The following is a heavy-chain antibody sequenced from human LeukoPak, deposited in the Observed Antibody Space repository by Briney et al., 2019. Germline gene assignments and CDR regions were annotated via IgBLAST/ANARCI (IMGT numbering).Heavy chain of an antibody. CDR2: INPSGGST. D-gene: IGHD5-18*01. J-gene: IGHJ5*02. CDR1: GYPFTSYY. Sequence: GASVKVSFKASGYPFTSYYMHWVRQAPGQGLEWMGIINPSGGSTSYAQKFQGRVTMTRDTSTSTVYMELSSLRSEDTAVYYCARAQLWLGWFDPWGQGTLVTVSS. V-gene: IGHV1-46*01. CDR3: ARAQLWLGWFDP.